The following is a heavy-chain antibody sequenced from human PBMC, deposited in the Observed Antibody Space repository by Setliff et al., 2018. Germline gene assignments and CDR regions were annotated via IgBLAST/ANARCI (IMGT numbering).Heavy chain of an antibody. CDR1: GGSISSYY. CDR3: ALSSSWSKDFQH. Sequence: SETLSLTCTVSGGSISSYYWSWIRQPPGKGLEWIGCIYYSGSTYYNPSLKSRVTISEDMSKNQFSLKVSSVTAADTAIYYCALSSSWSKDFQHWGQGTLVTVSS. D-gene: IGHD6-13*01. V-gene: IGHV4-59*01. J-gene: IGHJ1*01. CDR2: IYYSGST.